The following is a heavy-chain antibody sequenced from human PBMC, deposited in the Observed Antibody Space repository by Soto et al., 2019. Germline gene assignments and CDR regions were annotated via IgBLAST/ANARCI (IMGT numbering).Heavy chain of an antibody. CDR3: ARGAGLNYYYYIDV. CDR1: GYTFTGYY. Sequence: QVQLVQSGAEVKKPGASVKVACKASGYTFTGYYMHWMRQAPGQGLEWMGWINPNSGETDYAQNFHGWVTMTRDMSISTAYMELSRLKSNDTAVYYCARGAGLNYYYYIDVWGKGTTVTVSS. V-gene: IGHV1-2*04. J-gene: IGHJ6*03. CDR2: INPNSGET.